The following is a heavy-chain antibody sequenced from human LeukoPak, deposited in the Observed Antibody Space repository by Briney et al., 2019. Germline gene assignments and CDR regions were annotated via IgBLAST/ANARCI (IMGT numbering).Heavy chain of an antibody. D-gene: IGHD6-19*01. CDR2: INPNSGGT. CDR3: ARDSPYSSGWYGRGFYFDY. J-gene: IGHJ4*02. Sequence: ASVKVSCKASGYTFTCYYMHWVRQAPGQGLEWRGWINPNSGGTNYAQKFQGRVTMTRDTSISTAYMELSRLRSDDTAVYYCARDSPYSSGWYGRGFYFDYWGQGTLVTVSS. CDR1: GYTFTCYY. V-gene: IGHV1-2*02.